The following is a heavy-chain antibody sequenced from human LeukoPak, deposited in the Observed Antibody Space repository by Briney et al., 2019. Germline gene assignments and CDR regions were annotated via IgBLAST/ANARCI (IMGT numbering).Heavy chain of an antibody. CDR2: IKQDGSEK. Sequence: PGGSLRLSCAASGFAFSTYWMHWVRQAPGRGLEWVANIKQDGSEKYYVDSVKGRFTISRDNAKNSLYLQMSSLRAGDTALYYCARGSGWVFDYWGQGTLVTVSS. J-gene: IGHJ4*02. D-gene: IGHD6-19*01. CDR1: GFAFSTYW. CDR3: ARGSGWVFDY. V-gene: IGHV3-7*01.